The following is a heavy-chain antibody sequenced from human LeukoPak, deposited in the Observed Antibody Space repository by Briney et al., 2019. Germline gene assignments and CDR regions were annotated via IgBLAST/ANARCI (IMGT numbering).Heavy chain of an antibody. CDR3: ARGDESLVYGMDV. CDR1: GGSISSGSYY. V-gene: IGHV4-61*02. CDR2: IYTSGST. J-gene: IGHJ6*02. Sequence: SETLSLTCTVSGGSISSGSYYWSWIRQPAGKGLEWIGRIYTSGSTNYNPSLKSRVSISLDTSKNQFSLRLKSVTAADTAVYYCARGDESLVYGMDVWGQGTTVTVSS.